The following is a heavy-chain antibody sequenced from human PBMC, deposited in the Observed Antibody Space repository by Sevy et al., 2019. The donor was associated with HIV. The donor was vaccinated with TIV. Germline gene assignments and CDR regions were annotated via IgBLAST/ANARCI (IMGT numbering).Heavy chain of an antibody. V-gene: IGHV3-11*06. Sequence: GGSLRLSCGTSGFTISDYYMTWIRQAPGKGLEWMAYISSNGRYTNYADSVKGRFTSSRDNSLYLQMNSLRAEDTAVYYCARGVTMIQVVGNAFDVWGQGTKVTVSS. CDR1: GFTISDYY. D-gene: IGHD3-10*01. CDR3: ARGVTMIQVVGNAFDV. CDR2: ISSNGRYT. J-gene: IGHJ3*01.